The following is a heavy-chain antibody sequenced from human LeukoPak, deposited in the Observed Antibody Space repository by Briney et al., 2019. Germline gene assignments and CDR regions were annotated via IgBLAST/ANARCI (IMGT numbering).Heavy chain of an antibody. CDR1: GDSVSSNSAT. CDR2: TYYRSKWYN. J-gene: IGHJ4*02. Sequence: SQTLSLTCAISGDSVSSNSATWTWIRQSPSRGLEWLGRTYYRSKWYNDYAVSVKSRVTINPDTSKNQFSLELNSVTPEDTAVYYCARGSSSSSWYFDYWGQGTLVTVSS. CDR3: ARGSSSSSWYFDY. V-gene: IGHV6-1*01. D-gene: IGHD6-13*01.